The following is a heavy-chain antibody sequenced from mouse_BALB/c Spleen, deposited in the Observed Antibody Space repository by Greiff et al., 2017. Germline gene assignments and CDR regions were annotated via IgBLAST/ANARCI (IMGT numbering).Heavy chain of an antibody. J-gene: IGHJ4*01. Sequence: VQLQQPGAELVRPGASVKLSCKASGYSFTSYWMHWVKQRPGQGLEWIGEIDPSDSYTNYNQKFKGKATLTVDKSSSTAYMQLSSLTSEDSAVYYCARSGLRHYAMDYWGQGTSVTVSS. CDR3: ARSGLRHYAMDY. CDR1: GYSFTSYW. V-gene: IGHV1-69*02. D-gene: IGHD1-2*01. CDR2: IDPSDSYT.